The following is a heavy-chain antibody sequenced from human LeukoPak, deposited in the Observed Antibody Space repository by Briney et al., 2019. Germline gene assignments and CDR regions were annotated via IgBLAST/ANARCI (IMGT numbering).Heavy chain of an antibody. D-gene: IGHD3-10*01. J-gene: IGHJ2*01. CDR1: GCTFSGYS. Sequence: PGGSLRLSCAASGCTFSGYSMNWVRQAPGKGLEWVSSISSSSSYIYYADSVKGRFTISRDNAKNSLYLQMNSLRAEDTAVYYCAREGVRRYFDLWGRGTLATVSS. CDR2: ISSSSSYI. V-gene: IGHV3-21*01. CDR3: AREGVRRYFDL.